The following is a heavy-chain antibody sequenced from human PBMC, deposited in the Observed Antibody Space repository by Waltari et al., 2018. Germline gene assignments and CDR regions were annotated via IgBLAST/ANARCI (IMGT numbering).Heavy chain of an antibody. CDR3: ARDPGYSSGWFGSN. CDR2: IYTSGST. V-gene: IGHV4-61*09. D-gene: IGHD6-19*01. CDR1: GASISIGTYY. J-gene: IGHJ1*01. Sequence: QVQLQESGPGLVKPSQTLSLTCTVSGASISIGTYYWSWIRQPAGKALEWIGYIYTSGSTNDNPSLKSRVTISRDTSKNQFSLKVASVTAADTAVYYCARDPGYSSGWFGSNWGQGALVTVSA.